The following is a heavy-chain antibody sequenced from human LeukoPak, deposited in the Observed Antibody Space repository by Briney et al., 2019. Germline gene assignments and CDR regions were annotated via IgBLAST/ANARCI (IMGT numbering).Heavy chain of an antibody. CDR1: GFTFDDYG. CDR3: ARDGAVAGFDY. Sequence: PGGSLRLSCAASGFTFDDYGMNWVRQAPGKGLEWVSYMSSTSRTIYYADSVKGRFTISRDNAKNSLYLQMNSLRAEDTAVYYCARDGAVAGFDYWGQGTLVTVSS. J-gene: IGHJ4*02. V-gene: IGHV3-48*01. CDR2: MSSTSRTI. D-gene: IGHD6-19*01.